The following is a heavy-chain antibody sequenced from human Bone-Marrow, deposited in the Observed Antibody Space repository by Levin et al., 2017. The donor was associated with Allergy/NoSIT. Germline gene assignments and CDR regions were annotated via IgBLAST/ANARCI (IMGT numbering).Heavy chain of an antibody. J-gene: IGHJ4*02. Sequence: SLKISCTASGFSFSSYGMHWVRQAPGKGLEWVAVIWYDAGNTNYADSVKGRFTISRDNSKNTLYLQMNSLRAEDTAVYYCAKDAVAVAGTRSDYWGQGTLVTVSS. CDR1: GFSFSSYG. V-gene: IGHV3-33*06. CDR3: AKDAVAVAGTRSDY. D-gene: IGHD6-19*01. CDR2: IWYDAGNT.